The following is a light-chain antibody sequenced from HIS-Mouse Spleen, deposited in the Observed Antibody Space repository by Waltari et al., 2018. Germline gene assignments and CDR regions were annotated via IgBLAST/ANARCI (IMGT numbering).Light chain of an antibody. CDR3: CSYAGSSTWV. V-gene: IGLV2-23*01. CDR1: SQDVGSYNR. J-gene: IGLJ3*02. Sequence: QSALTQPASVSGSPGQSITISCPGTSQDVGSYNRVSWYQPHPGKAPKLMLYEGSKRPSGVSNRFSGSKSGNTASLTISGLQAEDEADYYCCSYAGSSTWVFGGGTKLTVL. CDR2: EGS.